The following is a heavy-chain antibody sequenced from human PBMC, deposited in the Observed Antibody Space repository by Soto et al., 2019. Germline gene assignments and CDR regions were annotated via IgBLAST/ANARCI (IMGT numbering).Heavy chain of an antibody. D-gene: IGHD2-21*01. CDR1: GYTFATYD. V-gene: IGHV1-8*01. CDR2: MNPNSGNT. J-gene: IGHJ5*01. Sequence: QVQLVQSGAEVKTPGASVKVSCKASGYTFATYDINWVRQAPGQGLEWMGWMNPNSGNTGYAQKFQGRLTMTRDTALSVAHMELSSLRNEDTAVYYCARSDGYNFNWLDSWGQGTLGTVSA. CDR3: ARSDGYNFNWLDS.